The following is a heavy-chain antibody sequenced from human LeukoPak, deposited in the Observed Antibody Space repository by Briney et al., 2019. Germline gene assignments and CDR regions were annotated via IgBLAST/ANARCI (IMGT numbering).Heavy chain of an antibody. CDR1: GGSFSGYY. CDR2: INHSGST. V-gene: IGHV4-34*01. Sequence: SETLSLTCAVYGGSFSGYYWSWIRQPPGKGLEWIGEINHSGSTNYNPSLKSRVTISVDTSKNQFSLKLSSVTAADTAVYYCAREPGYSSGWCFSAFDYWGQGTLVTVSS. D-gene: IGHD6-19*01. J-gene: IGHJ4*02. CDR3: AREPGYSSGWCFSAFDY.